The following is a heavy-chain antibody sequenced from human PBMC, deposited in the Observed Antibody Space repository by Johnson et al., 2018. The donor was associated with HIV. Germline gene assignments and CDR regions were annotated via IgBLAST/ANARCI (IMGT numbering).Heavy chain of an antibody. CDR2: IRYDGSNK. V-gene: IGHV3-30*02. J-gene: IGHJ3*02. Sequence: QVQVVEYGGGVVQPGRSLRLSCAASGFTFSSYGMHWVRQAPGKGLEWVAFIRYDGSNKYYADSVKGRFTISRDNSKNTLYLQMNSLRVEDTAVYYCAKDFDELSGFDIWGQGTMVTDSS. D-gene: IGHD1-7*01. CDR3: AKDFDELSGFDI. CDR1: GFTFSSYG.